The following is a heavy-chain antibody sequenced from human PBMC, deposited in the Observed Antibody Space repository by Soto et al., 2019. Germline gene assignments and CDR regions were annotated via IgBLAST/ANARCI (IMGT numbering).Heavy chain of an antibody. J-gene: IGHJ4*02. CDR2: IGVTGTNT. CDR1: GFTFSTYW. D-gene: IGHD4-17*01. CDR3: ASGVYNSLYYFDY. Sequence: GGSLRLSCAASGFTFSTYWMHWVRQAPGKGLVWVSRIGVTGTNTNYADSVKGRFTISRDNAKNTLYLQMNSLRAEDTAVYYCASGVYNSLYYFDYWGQGTLVTVSS. V-gene: IGHV3-74*01.